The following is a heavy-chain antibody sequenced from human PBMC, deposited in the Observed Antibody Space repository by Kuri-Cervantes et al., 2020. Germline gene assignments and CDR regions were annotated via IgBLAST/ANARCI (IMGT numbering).Heavy chain of an antibody. D-gene: IGHD5-12*01. J-gene: IGHJ5*02. CDR2: IYYSGST. Sequence: LRLSCTVSGGSTSSGGYYWSWIRQHPGKGLEWIGYIYYSGSTYYNPSLKSRVTISVDTSKNQFSLKLSSVTAADTAVYYCARGIVATITLGWFDPWGQGTLVTVSS. CDR3: ARGIVATITLGWFDP. V-gene: IGHV4-31*03. CDR1: GGSTSSGGYY.